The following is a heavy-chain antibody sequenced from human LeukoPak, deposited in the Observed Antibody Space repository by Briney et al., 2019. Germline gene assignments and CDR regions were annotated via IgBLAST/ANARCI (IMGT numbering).Heavy chain of an antibody. CDR1: GFTFSSYG. J-gene: IGHJ4*02. V-gene: IGHV3-30*02. CDR2: IRYDGSNK. Sequence: GGSLRLSCAASGFTFSSYGMHWVRRAPGKGLEWVAFIRYDGSNKYYADSVKGRFTISRDNSKNTLYLQMNSLRAEDTAVYYCAKDRLVITIFGVVIPDYWGQGTLVTVSS. D-gene: IGHD3-3*01. CDR3: AKDRLVITIFGVVIPDY.